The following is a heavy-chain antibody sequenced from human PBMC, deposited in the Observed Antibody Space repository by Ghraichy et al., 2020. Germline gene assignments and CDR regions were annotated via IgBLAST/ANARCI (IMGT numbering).Heavy chain of an antibody. CDR2: IIPILNKE. J-gene: IGHJ4*02. Sequence: SVKVSCKASGGTFSIYTLNWVRQAPGQGLKWMGGIIPILNKEDYAQKFQGRLTITADESTSTAYMELRGLKFDDTAVYYCARDDEGFWGQGTLVTVSS. V-gene: IGHV1-69*13. CDR3: ARDDEGF. CDR1: GGTFSIYT.